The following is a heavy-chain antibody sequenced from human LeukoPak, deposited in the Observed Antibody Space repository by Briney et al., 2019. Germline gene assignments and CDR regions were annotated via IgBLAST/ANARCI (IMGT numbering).Heavy chain of an antibody. Sequence: GGSLRLSCEASGFTFNTYSMNWVRQAPGKGLEWVSSISSSSNYIYYADSVKGRFTISRDNAKNSLYLQMNSLRAEDTAVYYCARDPSSGWYLKGWFDPWGQGTLVTVSS. CDR3: ARDPSSGWYLKGWFDP. V-gene: IGHV3-21*01. CDR2: ISSSSNYI. CDR1: GFTFNTYS. D-gene: IGHD6-19*01. J-gene: IGHJ5*02.